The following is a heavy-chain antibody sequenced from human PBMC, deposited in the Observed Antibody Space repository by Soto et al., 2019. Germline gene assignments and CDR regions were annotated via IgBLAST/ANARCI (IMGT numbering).Heavy chain of an antibody. CDR2: TYYRSKWYN. D-gene: IGHD3-22*01. J-gene: IGHJ3*02. CDR3: ARDHKRPPIIADHYYYDSSGGAFDI. Sequence: QTLSLTCAISGDSVSSNSAAWNWIRQSPSRGLEWLGRTYYRSKWYNDYAVSVKSRITINPDTSKNQFSLQLNSVTPEDTAVYYCARDHKRPPIIADHYYYDSSGGAFDIWGQGTMVTVSS. CDR1: GDSVSSNSAA. V-gene: IGHV6-1*01.